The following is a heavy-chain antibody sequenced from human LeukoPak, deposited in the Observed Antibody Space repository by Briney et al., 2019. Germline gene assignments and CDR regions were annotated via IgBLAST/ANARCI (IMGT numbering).Heavy chain of an antibody. D-gene: IGHD3-22*01. J-gene: IGHJ5*02. CDR2: MYYSGST. V-gene: IGHV4-30-4*01. Sequence: PPETLSLTCTVSGGSISSGDYYWSWIRQPPGKGLEWIAYMYYSGSTYYNPSLKSRVTMSADTSKNQLSLKLSSVTAADTAVYYCARPYYYDSRIDPWGQGILVTVSS. CDR1: GGSISSGDYY. CDR3: ARPYYYDSRIDP.